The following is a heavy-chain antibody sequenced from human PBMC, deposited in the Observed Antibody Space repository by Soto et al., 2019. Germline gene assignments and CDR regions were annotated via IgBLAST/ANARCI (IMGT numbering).Heavy chain of an antibody. CDR2: ISAYNGNT. Sequence: ASVKVSCKASGYTFTSYGISWVRQAPGQGLEWMGWISAYNGNTNYAQKLQGRVTMTTDTSTSTAYMELRSLRSDDTAVYYCARVRRYYDSSGYYSGTSYYGMDVWGQGTTVTVSS. D-gene: IGHD3-22*01. CDR3: ARVRRYYDSSGYYSGTSYYGMDV. J-gene: IGHJ6*02. V-gene: IGHV1-18*01. CDR1: GYTFTSYG.